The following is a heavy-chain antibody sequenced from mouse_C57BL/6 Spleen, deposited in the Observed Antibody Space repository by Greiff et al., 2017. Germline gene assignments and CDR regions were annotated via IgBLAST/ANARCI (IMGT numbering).Heavy chain of an antibody. V-gene: IGHV5-17*01. CDR2: LSSGSSTI. Sequence: EVHLVESGGGLVKPGGSLKLSCAASGFTFSDYGMHWVRQAPEKGLEWVAYLSSGSSTIYYADTVKGRFTISRDNAKNTLFLQMTSLRSEDTAMYYCARNYDGYYWFAYWGQGTLVTVSA. J-gene: IGHJ3*01. CDR3: ARNYDGYYWFAY. CDR1: GFTFSDYG. D-gene: IGHD2-3*01.